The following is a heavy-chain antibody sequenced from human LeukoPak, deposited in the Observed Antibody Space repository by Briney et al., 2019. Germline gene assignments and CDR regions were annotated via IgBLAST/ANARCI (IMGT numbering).Heavy chain of an antibody. V-gene: IGHV1-2*02. D-gene: IGHD3-3*01. CDR2: INPNSGGT. Sequence: ASVKVSCKASGYTFTGYYMHWVRQAPGQGLEWMGWINPNSGGTNYAQKSQGRVTMTRDTSISTAYMELSRLRSDDTAVYYCARILYYDFWSGYPFKAFDIWGQGTMVTVSS. CDR1: GYTFTGYY. CDR3: ARILYYDFWSGYPFKAFDI. J-gene: IGHJ3*02.